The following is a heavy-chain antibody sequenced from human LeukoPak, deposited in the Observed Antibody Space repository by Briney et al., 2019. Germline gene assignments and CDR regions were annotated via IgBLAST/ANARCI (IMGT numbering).Heavy chain of an antibody. CDR2: IGTGTSTV. V-gene: IGHV3-48*01. J-gene: IGHJ4*02. CDR1: GFTFTSYT. CDR3: VRDKDWGFDS. Sequence: GGSLRLSCAASGFTFTSYTMNWVRQAPGKGLEWVSHIGTGTSTVGYADSIRGRFTISRDNAKNSVDLQMSSLRVDDSAVYYCVRDKDWGFDSWGQGTLVTVSS. D-gene: IGHD7-27*01.